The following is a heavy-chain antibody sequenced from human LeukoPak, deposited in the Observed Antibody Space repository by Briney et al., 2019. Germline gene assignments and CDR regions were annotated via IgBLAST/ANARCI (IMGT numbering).Heavy chain of an antibody. CDR2: INPNSGGT. Sequence: GASVKVSCKASGYTFTGYYMHWVRQAPGQGLEWMGWINPNSGGTNYAQKFQGRVTMTRDTSISTAYMELSRLRSDDTAVYYCAREMATIGYYFDYWGQGTLVTVSS. CDR1: GYTFTGYY. D-gene: IGHD5-24*01. J-gene: IGHJ4*02. V-gene: IGHV1-2*02. CDR3: AREMATIGYYFDY.